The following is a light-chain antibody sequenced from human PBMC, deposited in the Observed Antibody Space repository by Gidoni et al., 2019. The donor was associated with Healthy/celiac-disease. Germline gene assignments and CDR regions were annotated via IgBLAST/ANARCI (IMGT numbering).Light chain of an antibody. J-gene: IGLJ2*01. V-gene: IGLV1-40*01. CDR3: QSYDSSLSGSV. CDR2: GNS. Sequence: QSVLTQPPSVSGAPGQRVPISCTGSSSNIGAGYDVHWYQQLPGTAPKLLIYGNSNQPSGVPDRFSGSKSGTSASLAITGLQAEDEADYYCQSYDSSLSGSVFGGGTKLTVL. CDR1: SSNIGAGYD.